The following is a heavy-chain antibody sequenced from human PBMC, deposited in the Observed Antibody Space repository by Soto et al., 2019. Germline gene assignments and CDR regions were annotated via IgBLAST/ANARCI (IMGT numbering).Heavy chain of an antibody. CDR1: GYSFSTYA. V-gene: IGHV1-3*01. J-gene: IGHJ6*02. D-gene: IGHD1-1*01. CDR3: ARGKGMEENYYYYGLDI. Sequence: QVQVVQSGAEVKKPGASVKVSCKASGYSFSTYAMHWVRQAPGQSLEWMGWINGGTGQTKFSQRFQDRITITRDTSASTAYMELSSLRSADTAVYYCARGKGMEENYYYYGLDIWGQGTTVTVSS. CDR2: INGGTGQT.